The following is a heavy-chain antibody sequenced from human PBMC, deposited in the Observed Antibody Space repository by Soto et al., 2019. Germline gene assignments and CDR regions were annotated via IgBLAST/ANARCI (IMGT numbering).Heavy chain of an antibody. CDR1: GYTFTSYG. V-gene: IGHV1-18*01. CDR2: IRPYNGNT. CDR3: ARDAPPEDY. J-gene: IGHJ4*02. Sequence: QVQLVQSGAEVKKPGASVKVSCKASGYTFTSYGISWVRQAPGQGLEWMGWIRPYNGNTNYAQKLQGRVTTTTDTSTSTASLALRSLGSDDTAVYYCARDAPPEDYWGQGTRVTVSS.